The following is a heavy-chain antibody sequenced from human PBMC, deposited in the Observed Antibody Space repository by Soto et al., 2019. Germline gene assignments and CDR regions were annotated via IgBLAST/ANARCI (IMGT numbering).Heavy chain of an antibody. CDR1: GFTFSSYW. D-gene: IGHD5-18*01. CDR2: IKQDGSEK. Sequence: EVQLVESGGGLVQPGGSLRLSCAASGFTFSSYWMSWVRQAPGKGLEWVANIKQDGSEKYYVDSVKGRFTISRDNAKNSLYLQMNSLRAEDTAVYYCARDATRGYSYGYYYYYYGMDVWGQGTTVTVSS. CDR3: ARDATRGYSYGYYYYYYGMDV. V-gene: IGHV3-7*03. J-gene: IGHJ6*02.